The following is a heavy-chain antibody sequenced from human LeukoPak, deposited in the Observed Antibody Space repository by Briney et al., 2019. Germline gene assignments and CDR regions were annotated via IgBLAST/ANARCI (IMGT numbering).Heavy chain of an antibody. J-gene: IGHJ3*02. CDR3: AKWVLNPGVVVTASDAFDI. D-gene: IGHD2-21*02. CDR1: GFTFSSHA. Sequence: PGGSLRLSCAAPGFTFSSHAMSWVRQAPGKGLEWVSAISGSGGSTYYADSVKGRFTISRDNSKNTLYLQMNSLRAEDTAVYYCAKWVLNPGVVVTASDAFDIWGQGTMVTVSS. CDR2: ISGSGGST. V-gene: IGHV3-23*01.